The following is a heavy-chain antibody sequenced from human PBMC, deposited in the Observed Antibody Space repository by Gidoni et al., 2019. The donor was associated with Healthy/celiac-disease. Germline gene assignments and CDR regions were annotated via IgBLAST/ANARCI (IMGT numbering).Heavy chain of an antibody. CDR1: GFTFSNAW. V-gene: IGHV3-15*01. D-gene: IGHD4-4*01. Sequence: EVQLVESGGGLVKPGGSLRLSRAASGFTFSNAWMSWFRQAPGKGLEWVGRIKSKTDGGTTDYAAPVKGRFTISRDDSKNTLYLQMNSLKTEDTAVYYCTTASMTTVKSRRFVYYGMDVWGQGTTVTVSS. CDR2: IKSKTDGGTT. J-gene: IGHJ6*02. CDR3: TTASMTTVKSRRFVYYGMDV.